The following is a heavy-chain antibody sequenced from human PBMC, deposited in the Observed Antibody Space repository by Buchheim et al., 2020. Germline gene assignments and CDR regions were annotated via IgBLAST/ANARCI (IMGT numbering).Heavy chain of an antibody. J-gene: IGHJ4*02. CDR2: ISYDGSNK. CDR3: AKLPEYYYDRSGYYSEDY. Sequence: QVQLVESGGGVVQPGRSLRLSCAASGFTFSSYGMHWVRQAPGKGLEWVAVISYDGSNKYYADSVKGRFTISRDNSKNTLYLQMNSLRAEDTAVYYCAKLPEYYYDRSGYYSEDYWGQGTL. D-gene: IGHD3-22*01. V-gene: IGHV3-30*18. CDR1: GFTFSSYG.